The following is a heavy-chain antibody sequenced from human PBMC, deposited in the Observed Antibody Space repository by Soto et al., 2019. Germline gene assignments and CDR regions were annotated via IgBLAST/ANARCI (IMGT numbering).Heavy chain of an antibody. V-gene: IGHV4-30-2*01. Sequence: SETLSLTCAVSGGSISSGGYSWSWIRQPPGKGLEWIGYIYHSGSTYYNPSLKSRVTISVDRSKNQFSLRLSSVTAADTAVYYCARDLRHYYDSSGSSYYYYGMDVWGQGTTVTVSS. CDR1: GGSISSGGYS. J-gene: IGHJ6*02. D-gene: IGHD3-22*01. CDR3: ARDLRHYYDSSGSSYYYYGMDV. CDR2: IYHSGST.